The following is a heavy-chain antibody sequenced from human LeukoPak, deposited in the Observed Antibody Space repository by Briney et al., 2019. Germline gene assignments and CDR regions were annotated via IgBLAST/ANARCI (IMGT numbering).Heavy chain of an antibody. CDR2: ISSSGSTI. Sequence: PGGSLRLSCAASGLTFSDYYMSWIRQAPGKGLEWVSYISSSGSTIYYADSVKGRFTISRDNAKNSLYLQMNSLRAEDTAVYYCARFWHDYGDYYEEDYWGQGTLVTVSS. CDR3: ARFWHDYGDYYEEDY. CDR1: GLTFSDYY. V-gene: IGHV3-11*01. D-gene: IGHD4-17*01. J-gene: IGHJ4*02.